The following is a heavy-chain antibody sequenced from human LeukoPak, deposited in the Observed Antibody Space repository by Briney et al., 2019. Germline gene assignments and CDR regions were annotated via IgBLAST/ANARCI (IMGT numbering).Heavy chain of an antibody. Sequence: SETLSLTCTVSGGSISSYYWSWIRQPPGKGLEWIGYIYYSGSTNYNPSLKSRVTISVDTSKNQFSLKLSSVTAADTAVYYCARTPIVGATDYFDYWGQGTLVTVSS. CDR3: ARTPIVGATDYFDY. J-gene: IGHJ4*02. D-gene: IGHD1-26*01. CDR1: GGSISSYY. V-gene: IGHV4-59*01. CDR2: IYYSGST.